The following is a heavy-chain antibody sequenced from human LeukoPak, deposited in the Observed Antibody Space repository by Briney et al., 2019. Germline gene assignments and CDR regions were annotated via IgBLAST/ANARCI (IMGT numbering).Heavy chain of an antibody. CDR2: IYYTGST. J-gene: IGHJ4*02. V-gene: IGHV4-31*03. CDR3: AAGRLTFDY. D-gene: IGHD2-8*01. Sequence: TLSLTCSVSGASLSTETYYWSWIRQYPGKGLEWIGYIYYTGSTDYNPSLKSRVTISVDTSKNQFSLKLSSVTAADTAVYYCAAGRLTFDYWGQGTLVTVSS. CDR1: GASLSTETYY.